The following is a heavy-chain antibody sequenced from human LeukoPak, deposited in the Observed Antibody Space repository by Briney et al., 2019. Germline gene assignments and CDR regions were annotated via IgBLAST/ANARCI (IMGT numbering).Heavy chain of an antibody. CDR2: IYYSGST. CDR3: ARGPRKLWFGRDDAFDI. D-gene: IGHD3-10*01. Sequence: SQTLSLTCTVSGGSISSGDYYWSWIRQPPGKGLEWIGYIYYSGSTYYNPSLKSRVTISVDTSKNQFSLKLSSVTAADTAVYYCARGPRKLWFGRDDAFDIWGQGTMVTVSS. V-gene: IGHV4-30-4*01. J-gene: IGHJ3*02. CDR1: GGSISSGDYY.